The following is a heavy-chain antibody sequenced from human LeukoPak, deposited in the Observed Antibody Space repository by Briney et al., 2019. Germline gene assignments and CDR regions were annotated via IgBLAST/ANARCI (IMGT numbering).Heavy chain of an antibody. CDR1: GFTFSSYS. CDR3: ARDEECSSSTFDY. CDR2: ISSSSSYI. Sequence: GGSLRLSCAASGFTFSSYSMNWVRQAPGKGLEWVSSISSSSSYIYYADSVKGRFTISRDNAKNSLYLQMNSLRAEDTAVYYCARDEECSSSTFDYWGQGTLVTVSS. J-gene: IGHJ4*02. D-gene: IGHD6-6*01. V-gene: IGHV3-21*01.